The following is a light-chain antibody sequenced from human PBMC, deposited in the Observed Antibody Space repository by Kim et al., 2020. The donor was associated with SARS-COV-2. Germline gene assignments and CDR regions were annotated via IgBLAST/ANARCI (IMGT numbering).Light chain of an antibody. Sequence: SAAVGGRVTITCRASESINIWLACQQQKAGKASILLVYNASRLASGVPSRFSGSGSGAEFTLTISILQPDDIASYYVHQYNSHWTFGGGTKVDIK. J-gene: IGKJ4*02. CDR3: HQYNSHWT. CDR2: NAS. V-gene: IGKV1-5*03. CDR1: ESINIW.